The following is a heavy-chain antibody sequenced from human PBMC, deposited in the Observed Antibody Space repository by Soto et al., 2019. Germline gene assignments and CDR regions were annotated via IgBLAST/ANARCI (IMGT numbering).Heavy chain of an antibody. CDR2: IYYSGST. D-gene: IGHD6-19*01. J-gene: IGHJ6*02. CDR1: GGSISSYY. Sequence: PSETLSLTCTVSGGSISSYYWSWIRQPPGKGLEWIGYIYYSGSTNYNPSLKSRVTISVDTSKNQFSLKLSSVTAADTAVYYCARDSIAVCRVFGYYYGMDVWGQGTTVTV. V-gene: IGHV4-59*01. CDR3: ARDSIAVCRVFGYYYGMDV.